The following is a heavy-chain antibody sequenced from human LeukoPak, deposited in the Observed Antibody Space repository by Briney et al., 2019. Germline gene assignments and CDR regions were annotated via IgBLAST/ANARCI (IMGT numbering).Heavy chain of an antibody. CDR3: ARQGWGNWNGIDY. CDR2: IYPGDSDD. D-gene: IGHD1-1*01. CDR1: GYSFTSYW. V-gene: IGHV5-51*01. Sequence: GESLKISCKGSGYSFTSYWIGWVRQMPGKGLEWMGIIYPGDSDDRYNPSFEGQVTISVDKSISTAYLQWSSLKASDTAMYYCARQGWGNWNGIDYWGQGTLVTVSS. J-gene: IGHJ4*02.